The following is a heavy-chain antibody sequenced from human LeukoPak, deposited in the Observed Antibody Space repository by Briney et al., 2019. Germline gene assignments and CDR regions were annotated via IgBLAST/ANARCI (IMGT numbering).Heavy chain of an antibody. Sequence: ASVKVSCKASGYTFTSNYLHWVRQAPGQGLEWMGIINPSGGSTRYAQKFQGRVTMTRDTSTSTVYMELKSLRSEDTAIYYCARDGTPEYDHIWGRPQLYWGQGTLVIVSS. D-gene: IGHD3-16*01. J-gene: IGHJ4*02. CDR1: GYTFTSNY. V-gene: IGHV1-46*01. CDR3: ARDGTPEYDHIWGRPQLY. CDR2: INPSGGST.